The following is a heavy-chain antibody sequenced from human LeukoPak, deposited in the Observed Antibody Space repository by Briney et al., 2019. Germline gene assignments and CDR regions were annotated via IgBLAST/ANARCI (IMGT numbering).Heavy chain of an antibody. CDR1: GGSISSGSYY. Sequence: ASETLSLTCTVSGGSISSGSYYWSWIRQPAGKGLEWIGRIYTSGSADYNPSLKGRVFLSVDTSKNQFSLKVTSVTAADTAVYYCARDHSSSSWMDSFEIWGPGTKVTVSS. D-gene: IGHD6-6*01. J-gene: IGHJ3*02. CDR2: IYTSGSA. V-gene: IGHV4-61*02. CDR3: ARDHSSSSWMDSFEI.